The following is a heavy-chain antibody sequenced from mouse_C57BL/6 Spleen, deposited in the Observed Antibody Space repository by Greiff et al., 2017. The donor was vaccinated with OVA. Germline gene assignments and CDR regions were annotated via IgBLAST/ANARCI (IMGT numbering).Heavy chain of an antibody. Sequence: VKLQESGPELVKPGASVKLSCKASGYTFTSYDINWVKQRPGQGLEWIGWIYPRDGSTKYNEKFKGKATLTVDTSSSTAYMELHSLTSEDSAVYFCARHYYGSYWGQGTLVTVSA. CDR2: IYPRDGST. V-gene: IGHV1-85*01. CDR3: ARHYYGSY. D-gene: IGHD1-2*01. CDR1: GYTFTSYD. J-gene: IGHJ3*01.